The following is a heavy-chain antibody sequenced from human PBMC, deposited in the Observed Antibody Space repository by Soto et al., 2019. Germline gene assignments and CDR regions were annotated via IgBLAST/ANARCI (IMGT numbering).Heavy chain of an antibody. V-gene: IGHV2-5*02. CDR2: IYWDDDQ. Sequence: QITLKESGPTLVQATQNLTLTCTFSGFSLTTSGVGVGWIRQPPGKALEWLALIYWDDDQRYSPSLKTRLTITKDTAKNQVVLTMTNMDPVDTATYYCAHRGTAFDYWGQGTLVTVSS. CDR1: GFSLTTSGVG. J-gene: IGHJ4*02. CDR3: AHRGTAFDY. D-gene: IGHD3-10*01.